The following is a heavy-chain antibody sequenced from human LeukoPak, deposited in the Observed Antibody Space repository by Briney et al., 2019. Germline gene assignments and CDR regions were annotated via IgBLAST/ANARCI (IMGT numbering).Heavy chain of an antibody. CDR1: GYTFTGYY. Sequence: ASVKVSCKASGYTFTGYYMHWVRQAPGQGLEWMGWINPNSGGTNYAQKFQGRVTMTRDTSISTAYMELSRLRSDDTAVYYCARSQGWFGDYAFDIWGQGTMVTVSS. J-gene: IGHJ3*02. V-gene: IGHV1-2*02. CDR2: INPNSGGT. D-gene: IGHD3-10*01. CDR3: ARSQGWFGDYAFDI.